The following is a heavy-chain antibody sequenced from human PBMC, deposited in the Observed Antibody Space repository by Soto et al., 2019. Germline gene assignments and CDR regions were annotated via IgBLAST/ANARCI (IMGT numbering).Heavy chain of an antibody. CDR3: ARRGEEWELPGYFDY. J-gene: IGHJ4*02. CDR2: ISYDGSNK. V-gene: IGHV3-30*04. CDR1: GFTFSSYA. Sequence: QVQLVESGGGVVQPGRSLRLSCAASGFTFSSYAMHWVRQAPGKGLEWAAVISYDGSNKYYADSVKGRFTISRDNSKNTLYLQMNSLRAEDTAVYYCARRGEEWELPGYFDYWGQGTLVTVSS. D-gene: IGHD1-26*01.